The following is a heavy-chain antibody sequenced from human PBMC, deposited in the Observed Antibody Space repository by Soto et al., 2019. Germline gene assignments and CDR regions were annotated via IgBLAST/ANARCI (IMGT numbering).Heavy chain of an antibody. CDR3: AKDPLASSGWYYYFYGVDV. Sequence: GGSLRLSCTASGFTFNSYAMSWVRQAPGKGLEWVSAVSGTGDSTYYADSVKGRFTISGDNSKDTLFLQMNSLRAEDTAVYYCAKDPLASSGWYYYFYGVDVWGQGTTVTVSS. D-gene: IGHD6-19*01. J-gene: IGHJ6*02. CDR1: GFTFNSYA. V-gene: IGHV3-23*01. CDR2: VSGTGDST.